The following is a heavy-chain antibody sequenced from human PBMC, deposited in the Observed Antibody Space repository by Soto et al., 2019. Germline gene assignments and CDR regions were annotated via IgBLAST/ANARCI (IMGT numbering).Heavy chain of an antibody. V-gene: IGHV4-31*03. Sequence: QVQLQESGPGLVRPSQTLPLTCSVSGGSISSGGYYWSWSRQHPGKGLAWIGYIYYSGSTYYNPSLKSRVTISVDTSKNQFSRKLSSVTAADTAGYYWARYDSSGYYSDYWGQGTLVTVSS. CDR2: IYYSGST. CDR1: GGSISSGGYY. J-gene: IGHJ4*02. CDR3: ARYDSSGYYSDY. D-gene: IGHD3-22*01.